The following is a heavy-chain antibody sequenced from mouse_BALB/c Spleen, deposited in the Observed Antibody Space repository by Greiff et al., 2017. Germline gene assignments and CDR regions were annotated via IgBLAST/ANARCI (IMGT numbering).Heavy chain of an antibody. J-gene: IGHJ3*01. CDR2: IWAGGST. CDR3: AREGDYWFAY. Sequence: VQVVESGPGLVAPSQSLSITCTVSGFSLTSYGVHWVRQPPGKGLEWLGVIWAGGSTNYNSALMSRLSISKDNSKSQVFLKMNSLQTDDTAMYYCAREGDYWFAYWGQGTLVTVSA. V-gene: IGHV2-9*02. D-gene: IGHD2-4*01. CDR1: GFSLTSYG.